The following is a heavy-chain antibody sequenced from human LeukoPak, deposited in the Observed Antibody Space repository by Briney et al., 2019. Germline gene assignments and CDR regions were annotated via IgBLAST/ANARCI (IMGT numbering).Heavy chain of an antibody. CDR1: GGTFSSYA. Sequence: GASVKVSCKASGGTFSSYAISWVRQAPGQGLEWMGGIIPIFGTANYAQKFQGRVTITADKSTSTAYMELSSLRSEDTAVYYCASWSHYYDGSGSNDAFDIWGQGTMVTVSS. J-gene: IGHJ3*02. CDR3: ASWSHYYDGSGSNDAFDI. CDR2: IIPIFGTA. D-gene: IGHD3-22*01. V-gene: IGHV1-69*06.